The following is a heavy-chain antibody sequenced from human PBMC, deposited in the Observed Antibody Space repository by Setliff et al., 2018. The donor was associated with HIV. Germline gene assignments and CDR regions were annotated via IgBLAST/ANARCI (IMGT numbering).Heavy chain of an antibody. CDR2: INPKSGGT. J-gene: IGHJ4*02. D-gene: IGHD3-3*01. CDR3: AALTGVKSFDFLEYLLYDY. V-gene: IGHV1-2*02. CDR1: GYTFTSYD. Sequence: ASVKVSCKASGYTFTSYDINWVRQATGQGLEWMGWINPKSGGTNYAQKFQGRVTMSSDTSISTAYMELGRLRSDDTAVYYCAALTGVKSFDFLEYLLYDYWGQGTQVTVSS.